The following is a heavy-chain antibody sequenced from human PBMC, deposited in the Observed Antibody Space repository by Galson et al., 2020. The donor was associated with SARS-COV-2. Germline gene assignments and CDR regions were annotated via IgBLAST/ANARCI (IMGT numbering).Heavy chain of an antibody. D-gene: IGHD3-22*01. J-gene: IGHJ4*02. CDR2: VHHGGST. Sequence: ASETLSLTCAVSGGSISSSNWWTWVRQPPGKGLEWIGEVHHGGSTNYDPSLKSRVTISVDKSKNQFSLKLSSVTAADTAVYYCARKFDSSGYGFEGWGQGTLVTVSS. V-gene: IGHV4-4*02. CDR3: ARKFDSSGYGFEG. CDR1: GGSISSSNW.